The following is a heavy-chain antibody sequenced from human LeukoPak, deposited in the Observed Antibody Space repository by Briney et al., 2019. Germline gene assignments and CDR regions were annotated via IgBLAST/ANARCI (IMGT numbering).Heavy chain of an antibody. J-gene: IGHJ4*02. D-gene: IGHD1-26*01. CDR3: ATYGLGSYYGLDY. V-gene: IGHV3-23*01. CDR1: GFTFSSYA. CDR2: ISGSGGST. Sequence: GGSLRLSCAASGFTFSSYAMSWVRQAPGKGLEWVSAISGSGGSTYYADSVKGRFTISRDNSKNTLYLQMNSLRSEDTAVYYCATYGLGSYYGLDYWGQGTLVTVSS.